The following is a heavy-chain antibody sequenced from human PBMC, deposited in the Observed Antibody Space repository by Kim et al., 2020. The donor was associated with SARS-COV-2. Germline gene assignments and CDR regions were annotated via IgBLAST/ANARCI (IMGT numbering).Heavy chain of an antibody. CDR1: GGTFSSYA. CDR3: ARGRRGSGYYADY. V-gene: IGHV1-69*13. Sequence: SVKVSCKASGGTFSSYAISWVRQAPGQGLEWMGGIIPIFVTANYAQKFQGRVTITADESTSTAYMELSSLRSEDTAVYYCARGRRGSGYYADYWGQGTLVTVSS. CDR2: IIPIFVTA. J-gene: IGHJ4*02. D-gene: IGHD3-22*01.